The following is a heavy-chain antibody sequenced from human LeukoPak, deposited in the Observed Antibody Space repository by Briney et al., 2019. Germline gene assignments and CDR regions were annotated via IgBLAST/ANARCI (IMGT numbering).Heavy chain of an antibody. CDR1: GYRFTSYW. V-gene: IGHV5-51*01. J-gene: IGHJ5*02. CDR3: ARLDCSSTSCPVWFDP. Sequence: GESLKISWKGLGYRFTSYWIEWVRPMPGKGLEGMGIIYPGYSDTRYSRSFQGQVTISADKSISTAYLQWSSLKASDTAMYYCARLDCSSTSCPVWFDPWGQGTLVTVSS. CDR2: IYPGYSDT. D-gene: IGHD2-2*01.